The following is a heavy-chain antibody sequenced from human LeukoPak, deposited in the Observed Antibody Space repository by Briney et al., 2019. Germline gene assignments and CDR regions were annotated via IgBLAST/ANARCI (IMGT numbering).Heavy chain of an antibody. CDR2: IKQDGSEK. CDR3: ARGSTGDSSGWPSDY. J-gene: IGHJ4*02. D-gene: IGHD6-19*01. Sequence: GGSLRLSCAASGFTFSSYWMSWVRQAPGKGLEWVANIKQDGSEKYYVDSVKGRFTISRDNAKNSLYLQMNSLRAEDTAVYYCARGSTGDSSGWPSDYWGQGTLVTVSS. V-gene: IGHV3-7*01. CDR1: GFTFSSYW.